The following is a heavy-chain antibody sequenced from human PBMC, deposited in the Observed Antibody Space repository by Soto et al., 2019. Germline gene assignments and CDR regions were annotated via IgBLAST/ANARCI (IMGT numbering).Heavy chain of an antibody. V-gene: IGHV2-5*02. CDR3: AQGVWRGYKAWFDP. D-gene: IGHD3-3*01. CDR1: GFSLTTSGVG. CDR2: IYWDDDK. Sequence: QITLKESGPTRVKPTQTLTLTCTFSGFSLTTSGVGVGWIRQPPGKALEWLALIYWDDDKRYRPSLQTRLTITKDTSKNQVVLTMTNMDPVDTATYYCAQGVWRGYKAWFDPWGQGTLVTVSS. J-gene: IGHJ5*02.